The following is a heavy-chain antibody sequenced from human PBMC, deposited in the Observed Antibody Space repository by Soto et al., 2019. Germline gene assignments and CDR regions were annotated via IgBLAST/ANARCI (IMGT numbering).Heavy chain of an antibody. CDR3: AKSLDRALRFLEWLWSPFDY. CDR2: ISYDGSNK. V-gene: IGHV3-30*18. D-gene: IGHD3-3*01. J-gene: IGHJ4*02. CDR1: GFTFSSYG. Sequence: GGSLRLSCAASGFTFSSYGMHWVRQAPGKGLEWVARISYDGSNKYYADSVKGRFTISRDNSKNTLYLQMNSLRAEDTAVYYCAKSLDRALRFLEWLWSPFDYWGQGTLVTVSS.